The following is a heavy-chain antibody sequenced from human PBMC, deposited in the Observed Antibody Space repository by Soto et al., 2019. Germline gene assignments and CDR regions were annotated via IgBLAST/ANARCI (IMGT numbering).Heavy chain of an antibody. CDR3: AGATGDIVVVPAAMPFDY. Sequence: SETLSLTCAVYGGSFSGYYWSWIRQPPGKGLEWIGEINHSGSTNYNPSLKSRVTISVDTSKNQFSLKLSSVTAADTAVYYCAGATGDIVVVPAAMPFDYWGQGTLVTVSS. D-gene: IGHD2-2*01. CDR2: INHSGST. J-gene: IGHJ4*02. V-gene: IGHV4-34*01. CDR1: GGSFSGYY.